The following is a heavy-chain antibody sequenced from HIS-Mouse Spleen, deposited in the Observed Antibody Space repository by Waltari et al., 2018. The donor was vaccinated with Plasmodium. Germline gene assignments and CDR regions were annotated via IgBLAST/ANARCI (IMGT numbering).Heavy chain of an antibody. CDR3: ARGGATGEAFTLDY. CDR1: GGTFSSSA. J-gene: IGHJ4*02. Sequence: QVQLVQSGAEVKKPGSSVKVSCKASGGTFSSSAISRVRQAPGKGLEGMGRIIPILGIANYAQKFQGRVTITADKSTSTAYMGLSSLRSEDTAVYYCARGGATGEAFTLDYWGQGTLVTVSS. D-gene: IGHD7-27*01. V-gene: IGHV1-69*04. CDR2: IIPILGIA.